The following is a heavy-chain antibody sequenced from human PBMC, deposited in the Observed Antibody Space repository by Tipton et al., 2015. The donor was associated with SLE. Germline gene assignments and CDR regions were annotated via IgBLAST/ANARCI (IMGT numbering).Heavy chain of an antibody. V-gene: IGHV4-61*01. Sequence: TLSLTCTVSGGSISGGSYYWSWIRQPPGKGLEWIGYIYYSGSTNYNPSLKSRVTISVDTSKNQFSLKLSSVTAADTAVYYCARGDSSSWYADAFDIWGQGTMVTVSS. J-gene: IGHJ3*02. CDR3: ARGDSSSWYADAFDI. D-gene: IGHD6-13*01. CDR1: GGSISGGSYY. CDR2: IYYSGST.